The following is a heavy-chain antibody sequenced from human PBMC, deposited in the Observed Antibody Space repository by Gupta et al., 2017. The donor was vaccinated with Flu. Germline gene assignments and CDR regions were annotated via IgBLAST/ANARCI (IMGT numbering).Heavy chain of an antibody. D-gene: IGHD2-21*01. CDR1: GFPLADFA. V-gene: IGHV3-20*01. J-gene: IGHJ3*02. CDR3: ARVRRWGSVNAFDI. CDR2: INWNGGST. Sequence: EVQLVESGGGVVRPGGTLRVSCSAAGFPLADFALSRFRQAPGTGLEWVSGINWNGGSTGYADSVKGRFTIARDNAKNSLYLQMNSLRAEDTALYHCARVRRWGSVNAFDIWGQGTMVTVSS.